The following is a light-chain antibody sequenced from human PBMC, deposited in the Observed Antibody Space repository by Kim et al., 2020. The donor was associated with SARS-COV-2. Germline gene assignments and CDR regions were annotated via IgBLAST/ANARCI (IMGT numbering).Light chain of an antibody. CDR2: GAS. CDR3: HQFKKWPLT. V-gene: IGKV3-15*01. CDR1: QSVSSD. J-gene: IGKJ4*01. Sequence: SVSPGERATLSCRASQSVSSDLAWYQHKPGQAPRLLVYGASTRATGIPVRFSGSGSGTEFTLTISSLQSEDFAVYYCHQFKKWPLTFGGGTKVEI.